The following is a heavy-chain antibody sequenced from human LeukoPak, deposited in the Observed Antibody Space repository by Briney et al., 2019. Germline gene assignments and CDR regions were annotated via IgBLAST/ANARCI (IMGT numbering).Heavy chain of an antibody. Sequence: GGSLRLSCAASGFTFSSYSMDWVRQAPGKGLEWVSFIISGVTSTYYADSVKCRFTISRDNAKNSLYLQMNSLRDQDTAVYYCVRDKGNYMAVWGKGTTVTVSS. J-gene: IGHJ6*03. CDR3: VRDKGNYMAV. CDR1: GFTFSSYS. D-gene: IGHD3-10*01. V-gene: IGHV3-21*01. CDR2: IISGVTST.